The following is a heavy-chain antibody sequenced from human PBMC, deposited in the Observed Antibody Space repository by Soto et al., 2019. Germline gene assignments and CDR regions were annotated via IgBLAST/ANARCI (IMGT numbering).Heavy chain of an antibody. CDR3: AKALATAAGQTFDY. Sequence: GGSLRLSCAASGFTFDDYAMHWVRQAPGKGLEWVSGSSWNSGSIGYADSVKGRFTISRDNAKNSLYLQMNSLRAEDTALYYCAKALATAAGQTFDYWGQGTLVTVSS. J-gene: IGHJ4*02. D-gene: IGHD6-13*01. CDR2: SSWNSGSI. CDR1: GFTFDDYA. V-gene: IGHV3-9*01.